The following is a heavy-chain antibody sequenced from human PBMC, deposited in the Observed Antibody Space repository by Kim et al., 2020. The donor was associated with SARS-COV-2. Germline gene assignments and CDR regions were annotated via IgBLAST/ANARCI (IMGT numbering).Heavy chain of an antibody. CDR2: IYYSGST. D-gene: IGHD4-17*01. J-gene: IGHJ3*02. Sequence: SETLSLTCTVSGGSISSYYWSWIRQPPGKGLEWIGYIYYSGSTNYNPSLKSRVTISVDTSKNQLSLKLSSVTAADTAVYYCARNDYGDYVGAFDIWGQGTMVTVSS. CDR1: GGSISSYY. V-gene: IGHV4-59*01. CDR3: ARNDYGDYVGAFDI.